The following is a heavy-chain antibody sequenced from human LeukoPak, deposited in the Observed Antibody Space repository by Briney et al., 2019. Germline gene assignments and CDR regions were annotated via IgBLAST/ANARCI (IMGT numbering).Heavy chain of an antibody. CDR2: MNPNSGNT. CDR3: ARAVRGVIIKNYYYYYMDV. D-gene: IGHD3-10*01. Sequence: GSSVKVSCKASGYTFTSYDINWVRQATGQRLEWMGWMNPNSGNTGYAQKFQGRVTMTRNTSISTAYMELSSLGSEDTAVYYCARAVRGVIIKNYYYYYMDVWGKGTTVTVSS. J-gene: IGHJ6*03. V-gene: IGHV1-8*01. CDR1: GYTFTSYD.